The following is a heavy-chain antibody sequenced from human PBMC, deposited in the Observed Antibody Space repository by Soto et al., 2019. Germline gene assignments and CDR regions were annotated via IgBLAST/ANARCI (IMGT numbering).Heavy chain of an antibody. CDR1: GYTFTSYA. J-gene: IGHJ4*02. CDR2: INAGNGNT. CDR3: ARDRVDIVLVPAASFYFDY. V-gene: IGHV1-3*01. D-gene: IGHD2-2*03. Sequence: ASVKVSCKASGYTFTSYAMHWVRQAPGQRLEWMGWINAGNGNTKYSQKFQGRVTITRDTSASTAYMELNSLRAEDTAVYYCARDRVDIVLVPAASFYFDYWGQGTLVTVSS.